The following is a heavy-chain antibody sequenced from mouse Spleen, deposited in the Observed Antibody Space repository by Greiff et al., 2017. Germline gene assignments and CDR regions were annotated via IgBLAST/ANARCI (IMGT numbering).Heavy chain of an antibody. CDR2: IYPGDGDT. J-gene: IGHJ4*01. V-gene: IGHV1-80*01. D-gene: IGHD2-14*01. Sequence: VQLQQSGAELVKPGASVKISCKASGYAFSSYWMNWVKQRPGKGLEWIGQIYPGDGDTNYNGKFKGKATLTADKSSSTAYMQLNSLTSEDSAVYYCASPYRSHYYAMDYWGQGTSVTVSS. CDR1: GYAFSSYW. CDR3: ASPYRSHYYAMDY.